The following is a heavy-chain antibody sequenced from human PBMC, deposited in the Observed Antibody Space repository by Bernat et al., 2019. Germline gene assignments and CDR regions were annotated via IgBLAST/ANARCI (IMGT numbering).Heavy chain of an antibody. Sequence: QVQLVESGGGVVQPGRSLRLSCAASGFTFSSYGMHWVRQAPGKGLECVAVISYDGSNKYYADSVKGRFTISRDNSKNTLYLQMNSLRAEDTAVYYCTGDFDYWGQGTLVTVSS. CDR2: ISYDGSNK. CDR3: TGDFDY. J-gene: IGHJ4*02. CDR1: GFTFSSYG. V-gene: IGHV3-30*03.